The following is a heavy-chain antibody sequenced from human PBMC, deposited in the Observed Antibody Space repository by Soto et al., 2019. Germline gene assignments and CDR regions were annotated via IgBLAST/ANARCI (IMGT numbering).Heavy chain of an antibody. J-gene: IGHJ4*02. V-gene: IGHV4-31*11. D-gene: IGHD3-10*01. Sequence: QVQLQESGPGLVKPSQTLSLTCAVSSVSISSGGYYWSWIRQHPGKCLEWIGNLYYSGGTYYNPSLESRVTISVDTAKNQGSLKLSSVTAADTAVYYCARGVSMVRGVIHTPYFDYWGQGTLVTVYS. CDR1: SVSISSGGYY. CDR3: ARGVSMVRGVIHTPYFDY. CDR2: LYYSGGT.